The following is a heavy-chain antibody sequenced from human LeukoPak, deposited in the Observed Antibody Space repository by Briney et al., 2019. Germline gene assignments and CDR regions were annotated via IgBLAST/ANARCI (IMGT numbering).Heavy chain of an antibody. J-gene: IGHJ4*02. Sequence: PSETLSLTCTVSGGSISSSSYYWGWIRQPPGKGLEWIGSIYYSGSTYYNPSLKSRVTISVDTSKNQFSLKLSSVTAADTAVYYCARGQRGYCSSTSCYKGEVPYYFDYWGQGTLVTVSS. V-gene: IGHV4-39*01. CDR2: IYYSGST. CDR1: GGSISSSSYY. CDR3: ARGQRGYCSSTSCYKGEVPYYFDY. D-gene: IGHD2-2*02.